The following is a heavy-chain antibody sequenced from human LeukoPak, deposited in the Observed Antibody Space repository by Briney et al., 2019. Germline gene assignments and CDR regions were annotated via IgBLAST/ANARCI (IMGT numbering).Heavy chain of an antibody. CDR3: ASLLGYCSGGSCYPRWFDP. CDR2: ISYSGST. D-gene: IGHD2-15*01. J-gene: IGHJ5*02. CDR1: GGSISSHY. V-gene: IGHV4-59*08. Sequence: PSETLSLTCTVSGGSISSHYWNWLRQPPGQGLEWIGYISYSGSTNYNPSLESRVTMSLDTSKNHFSLKLTSVTAADTAVYYCASLLGYCSGGSCYPRWFDPWGQGTLVTVSS.